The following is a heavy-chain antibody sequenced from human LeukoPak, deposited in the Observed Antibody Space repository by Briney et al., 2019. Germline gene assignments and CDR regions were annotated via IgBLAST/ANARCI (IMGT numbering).Heavy chain of an antibody. CDR3: ASGPTYCSGGSCPPGY. J-gene: IGHJ4*02. CDR1: GGSISSYY. Sequence: PSETLSLTCTVSGGSISSYYWSWIRQPPGKGLEWIGEINHSGSTNYNPSLKSRVTISVNTSKNQFSLKLSSVTAADTAVYYCASGPTYCSGGSCPPGYWGQGTLVTVSS. D-gene: IGHD2-15*01. V-gene: IGHV4-34*01. CDR2: INHSGST.